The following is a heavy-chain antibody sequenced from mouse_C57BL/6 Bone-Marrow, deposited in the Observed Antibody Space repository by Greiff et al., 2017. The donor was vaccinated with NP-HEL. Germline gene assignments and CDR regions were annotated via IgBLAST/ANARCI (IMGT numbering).Heavy chain of an antibody. D-gene: IGHD2-2*01. CDR2: ISNLAYSI. V-gene: IGHV5-15*01. CDR3: ARLYYGYDCWYFDV. Sequence: EVHLVESGGGLVQPGGSLKLSCAASGFTFSDYGMAWVRQAPRKGPEWVAFISNLAYSIYYADTVTGRFTISRENAKNTRYMEMSSLRSEDTAMYYCARLYYGYDCWYFDVWGTGTTVTVSS. CDR1: GFTFSDYG. J-gene: IGHJ1*03.